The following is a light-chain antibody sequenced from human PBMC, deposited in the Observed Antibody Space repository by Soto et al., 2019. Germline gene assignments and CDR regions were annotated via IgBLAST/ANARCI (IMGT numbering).Light chain of an antibody. V-gene: IGKV1-5*01. CDR2: DAS. Sequence: IPMTQSPSTLSASVGDTVTITCRASQTISVSLAWYRQKPGKAPNLLIYDASTLQEGVPSRFSGSGSGKEFTLTVTRLQPDDFATYFCQQYDKYSTFGHGTKVDVK. J-gene: IGKJ1*01. CDR3: QQYDKYST. CDR1: QTISVS.